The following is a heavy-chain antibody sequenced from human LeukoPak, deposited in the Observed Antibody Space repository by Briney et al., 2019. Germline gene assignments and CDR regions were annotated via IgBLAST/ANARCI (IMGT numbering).Heavy chain of an antibody. D-gene: IGHD6-13*01. V-gene: IGHV1-2*02. CDR2: INPNSGGT. CDR3: ASPVGSNFYYYMDV. Sequence: ASVKVSCKASGYTFAGYYMHWVRQAPGQGIEWMGWINPNSGGTNYAQKFQGRVTMTRDTSISTAYMELSRLRSDDTAIYYCASPVGSNFYYYMDVWGKGTTVTVSS. J-gene: IGHJ6*03. CDR1: GYTFAGYY.